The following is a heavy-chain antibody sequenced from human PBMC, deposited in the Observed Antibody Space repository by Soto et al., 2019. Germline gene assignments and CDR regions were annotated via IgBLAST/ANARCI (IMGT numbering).Heavy chain of an antibody. CDR2: ISSTTNYI. J-gene: IGHJ4*02. Sequence: GGSLRLSCAASGFTFTRYSMNWVRQAPGKGLEWVSSISSTTNYIYYGDSMKGRFTISRDNAKNSLYLEMNSLRAEDTAVYYCARESDDLTSNFADPGQGTLVTVSS. CDR1: GFTFTRYS. CDR3: ARESDDLTSNFAD. V-gene: IGHV3-21*06. D-gene: IGHD1-1*01.